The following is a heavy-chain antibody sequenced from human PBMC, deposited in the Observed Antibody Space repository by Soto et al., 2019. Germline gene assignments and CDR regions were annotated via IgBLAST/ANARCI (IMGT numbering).Heavy chain of an antibody. V-gene: IGHV3-23*01. Sequence: EVQLLESGGGLVQPGGSLRLSCAASGFVFSNYAMNWVRQAPGKGLEWVSGVSADGGMTSYADSVKGRFTISRDSSKNTVSLQMNNLRAEDMAVYYCAKTLAVATFLPCDYWGQGTLVTVSS. CDR1: GFVFSNYA. D-gene: IGHD6-19*01. CDR2: VSADGGMT. J-gene: IGHJ4*02. CDR3: AKTLAVATFLPCDY.